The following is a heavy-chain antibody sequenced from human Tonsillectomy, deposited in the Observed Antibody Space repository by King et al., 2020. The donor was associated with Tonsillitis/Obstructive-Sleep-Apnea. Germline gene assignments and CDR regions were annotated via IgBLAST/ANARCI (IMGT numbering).Heavy chain of an antibody. CDR3: AKDTVDTAMVPFDY. CDR2: ISYDGSNK. CDR1: GFTFSSYG. Sequence: QLVQSGGGVVQPGRSLRLSCAASGFTFSSYGMHWVRQAPGKGLEWVAVISYDGSNKYYADSVKGRFTISRDNSKNTLYLQMNSLRAEDTAVYYCAKDTVDTAMVPFDYWGQGTLVTVSS. V-gene: IGHV3-30*18. J-gene: IGHJ4*02. D-gene: IGHD5-18*01.